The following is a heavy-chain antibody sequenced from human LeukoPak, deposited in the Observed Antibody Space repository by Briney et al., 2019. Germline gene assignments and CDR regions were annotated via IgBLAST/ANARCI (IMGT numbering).Heavy chain of an antibody. CDR1: GYTFTDYA. D-gene: IGHD6-19*01. CDR2: ITTGRGET. CDR3: VRGGKQWRGGNYFDS. V-gene: IGHV1-3*04. Sequence: VASVKVSCKASGYTFTDYALHWVRQAPGQSLEWMGWITTGRGETRYSQEFQRRITFTRDTSASTVYMDLSDLRSDDTAVYYCVRGGKQWRGGNYFDSWGQGTLVAVSS. J-gene: IGHJ4*02.